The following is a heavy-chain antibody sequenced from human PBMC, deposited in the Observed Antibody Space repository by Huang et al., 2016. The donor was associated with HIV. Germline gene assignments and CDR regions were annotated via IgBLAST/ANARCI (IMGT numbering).Heavy chain of an antibody. CDR1: GYIFTAYY. CDR2: VNPKSGAT. Sequence: QVQLVQSGAEVKKPGASVKVSCRTSGYIFTAYYIHWVRQDPGQGLEWMGWVNPKSGATNQAQRVQGRLHMTTDTSTSAVYMELANLRSDDTAVYYCARAVVRGLIIRFDPWGQGTLVTVSS. J-gene: IGHJ5*02. D-gene: IGHD3-10*01. CDR3: ARAVVRGLIIRFDP. V-gene: IGHV1-2*02.